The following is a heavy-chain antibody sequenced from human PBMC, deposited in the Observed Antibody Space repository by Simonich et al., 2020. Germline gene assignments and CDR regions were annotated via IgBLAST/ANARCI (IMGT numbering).Heavy chain of an antibody. Sequence: QVQLQESGPGLVKPSETLSLTCTVSGGSISSYYWSWIRQPPGKGLEWIGYIYYSGSTNYNPSLMSRVTISVDTSKNQFSLKLSSVTAADTAVYYCARHKFWGEVVTAIPGYWYFDLWGRGTLVTVSS. CDR1: GGSISSYY. V-gene: IGHV4-59*08. CDR2: IYYSGST. J-gene: IGHJ2*01. CDR3: ARHKFWGEVVTAIPGYWYFDL. D-gene: IGHD2-21*02.